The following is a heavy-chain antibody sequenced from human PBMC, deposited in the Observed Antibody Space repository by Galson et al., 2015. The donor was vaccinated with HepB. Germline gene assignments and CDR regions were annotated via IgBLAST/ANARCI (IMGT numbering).Heavy chain of an antibody. CDR1: GYTFTGYY. D-gene: IGHD2-2*01. CDR2: INPNSGGT. V-gene: IGHV1-2*02. J-gene: IGHJ3*02. CDR3: ARSDCSSTSCLLDSDAFDI. Sequence: SVKVSCKASGYTFTGYYMHWVRQAPGQGLEWMGWINPNSGGTNYAQKFQGRVTMTRDTSISTAYMELSRLRSDDTAVYYCARSDCSSTSCLLDSDAFDIWGQGTMVTVSS.